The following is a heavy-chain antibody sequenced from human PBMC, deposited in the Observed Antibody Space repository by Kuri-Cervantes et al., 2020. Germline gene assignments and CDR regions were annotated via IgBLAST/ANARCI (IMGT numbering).Heavy chain of an antibody. CDR3: AKGLTFWSGYYIGYYFDY. CDR2: ISWDGGST. Sequence: GGSLRLSCAASGFTFDDYAMHWVRQAPGKGLEWVSLISWDGGSTYYADSVKGRFTISRDNAKNSLYLQMNSLRAEDTALYYCAKGLTFWSGYYIGYYFDYWGQGTLVTVSS. CDR1: GFTFDDYA. D-gene: IGHD3-3*01. J-gene: IGHJ4*02. V-gene: IGHV3-43*02.